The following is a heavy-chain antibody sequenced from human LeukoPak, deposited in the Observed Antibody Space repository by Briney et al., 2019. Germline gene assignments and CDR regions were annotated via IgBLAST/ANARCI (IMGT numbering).Heavy chain of an antibody. V-gene: IGHV3-23*01. Sequence: GGSLRLSCAASGFTFSNYAMRWVRQAPGKGLEWVSGISGSGGSTYYADSVKGRFTISRDNSKNTLYLQMNSLRAEDTAVYYCAKDPVYTGGAMEDYWGQGTLVTVSS. D-gene: IGHD3-16*01. CDR3: AKDPVYTGGAMEDY. J-gene: IGHJ4*02. CDR2: ISGSGGST. CDR1: GFTFSNYA.